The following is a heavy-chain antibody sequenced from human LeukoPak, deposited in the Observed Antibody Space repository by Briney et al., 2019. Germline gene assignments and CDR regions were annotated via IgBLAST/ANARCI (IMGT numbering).Heavy chain of an antibody. V-gene: IGHV3-23*01. CDR3: AKSVGGYFDY. Sequence: GGSLRLSCAASGFSFSNYAMSWVRQAPGKGLEWVSAISGSGGNTYNADSVKGRFTISRDNSKNTLYLQMNSLRAEDTAVYYCAKSVGGYFDYWGQGTLVTVSS. CDR1: GFSFSNYA. D-gene: IGHD3-10*01. J-gene: IGHJ4*02. CDR2: ISGSGGNT.